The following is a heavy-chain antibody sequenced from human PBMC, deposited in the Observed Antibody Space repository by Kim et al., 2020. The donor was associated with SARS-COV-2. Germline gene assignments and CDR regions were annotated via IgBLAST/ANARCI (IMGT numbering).Heavy chain of an antibody. CDR2: IPSDGRNK. CDR3: ANGEYYGSGKYPWAY. V-gene: IGHV3-30*18. J-gene: IGHJ4*02. Sequence: GGSLRHSCAASGITFNYYGMHWVRQAPGKGLEWVALIPSDGRNKYYADSVKGRFTISRDNSENTVYLQMNSLRVEDTAVYYCANGEYYGSGKYPWAYWGQGTLVTVSS. CDR1: GITFNYYG. D-gene: IGHD3-10*01.